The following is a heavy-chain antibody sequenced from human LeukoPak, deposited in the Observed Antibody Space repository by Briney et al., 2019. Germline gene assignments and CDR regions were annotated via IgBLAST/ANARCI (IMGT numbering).Heavy chain of an antibody. CDR3: ARDGPAAYA. CDR1: GYTFSSYA. Sequence: GASVKVSCKASGYTFSSYAMNWVRQAPGQGLEWMGWIDTSNGKSTYDQAFTGRFVFSFDTSVSTAYLQTSSLKAEDTAIYYCARDGPAAYAWGQGTLITVSS. D-gene: IGHD3-16*01. J-gene: IGHJ4*02. V-gene: IGHV7-4-1*02. CDR2: IDTSNGKS.